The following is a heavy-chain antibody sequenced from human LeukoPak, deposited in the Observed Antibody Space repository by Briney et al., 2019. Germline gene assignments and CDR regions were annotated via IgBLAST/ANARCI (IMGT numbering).Heavy chain of an antibody. CDR2: IYPAGFT. Sequence: PSETLSLTCSVSGVPVNTGPNFWTWVRQPAGKGLEWIGCIYPAGFTDYNPSLKSRVAISLDQSTNQVSLQVTSVTAADTATYYCAKASPTSWQDVLRWHLDLWGRGTLVIVSS. CDR3: AKASPTSWQDVLRWHLDL. CDR1: GVPVNTGPNF. D-gene: IGHD5-12*01. J-gene: IGHJ2*01. V-gene: IGHV4-61*02.